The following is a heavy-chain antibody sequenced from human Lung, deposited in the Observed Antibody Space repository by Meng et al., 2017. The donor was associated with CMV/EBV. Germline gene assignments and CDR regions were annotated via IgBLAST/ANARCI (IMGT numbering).Heavy chain of an antibody. CDR1: GFTFSSYE. V-gene: IGHV3-48*03. CDR2: ISSSGSTI. Sequence: GESXKISCAASGFTFSSYEMNWVRQAPGKGLEWVSYISSSGSTIYYADSVKGRFTISRDNAKNSLYLQMNSLRAEDTAVYYCARAGITMVRGVMVDYYGMDVWGQGTTVTVSS. J-gene: IGHJ6*02. CDR3: ARAGITMVRGVMVDYYGMDV. D-gene: IGHD3-10*01.